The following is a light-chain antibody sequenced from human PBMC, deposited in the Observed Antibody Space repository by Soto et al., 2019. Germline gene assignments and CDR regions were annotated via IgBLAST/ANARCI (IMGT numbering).Light chain of an antibody. Sequence: EIVLTQSPDTLSLSPGERATLSCRASQSIGPYLAWYQLKPGQSPRLLVYDAVNRAAGAPDRFSGSGSGTDFTLTISILEPEDSAVYLCQQRSDWPPLTVGGGTKVEIK. CDR3: QQRSDWPPLT. CDR1: QSIGPY. J-gene: IGKJ4*01. V-gene: IGKV3-11*01. CDR2: DAV.